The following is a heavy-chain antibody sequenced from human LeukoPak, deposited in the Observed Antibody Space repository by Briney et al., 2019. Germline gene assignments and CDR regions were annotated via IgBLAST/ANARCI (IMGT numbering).Heavy chain of an antibody. CDR1: GGSISSGDYY. J-gene: IGHJ4*02. CDR3: ARGYSLDY. D-gene: IGHD5-18*01. CDR2: IYYSGST. V-gene: IGHV4-30-4*01. Sequence: SETLSLTCTVSGGSISSGDYYWRWIRQPPGKGLECIGYIYYSGSTYYTPSLRGRFTISVDTSKNQFSLNLSSVPAADTAVYYCARGYSLDYWGQGTLVTVSS.